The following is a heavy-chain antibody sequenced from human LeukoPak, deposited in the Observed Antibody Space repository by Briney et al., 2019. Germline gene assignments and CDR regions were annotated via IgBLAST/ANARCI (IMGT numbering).Heavy chain of an antibody. Sequence: VASVKVSCKASGYTFTSYAMHWVRQAPGQRLEWMGWINAGNGNTKYTQKFQGRVTITRDTSASTAYMELSSLRSEDTAVYYCARAGGWLDFDYGGWGTLAIVTS. CDR3: ARAGGWLDFDY. V-gene: IGHV1-3*01. D-gene: IGHD6-19*01. J-gene: IGHJ4*02. CDR2: INAGNGNT. CDR1: GYTFTSYA.